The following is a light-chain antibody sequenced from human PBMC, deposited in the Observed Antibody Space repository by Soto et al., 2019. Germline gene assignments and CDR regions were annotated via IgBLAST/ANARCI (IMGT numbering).Light chain of an antibody. J-gene: IGKJ3*01. Sequence: EIVLTQSPGTLSLSPGERATLSCRASQSISSSQLAWYQQRPGQAPRLLIYGASTRATGIPDRFRGRAYGTDFVLTISRLVPEDFAMYDCQHYGSSIPITFGPGTKVDIK. CDR1: QSISSSQ. CDR2: GAS. V-gene: IGKV3-20*01. CDR3: QHYGSSIPIT.